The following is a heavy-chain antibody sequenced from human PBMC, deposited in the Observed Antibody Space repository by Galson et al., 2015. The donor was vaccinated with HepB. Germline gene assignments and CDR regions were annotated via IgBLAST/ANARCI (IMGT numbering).Heavy chain of an antibody. CDR1: GFTFSSYS. CDR3: ARGNRLSQSYYYYYGMDV. V-gene: IGHV3-21*01. Sequence: SLRLSCAASGFTFSSYSMNWVRQAPGKGLEWVSSISSSSSYIYYADSVKGRFTISRDNAKNSLYLQMNSLRAGDTAVYYCARGNRLSQSYYYYYGMDVWGQGTTVTVSS. D-gene: IGHD4-11*01. CDR2: ISSSSSYI. J-gene: IGHJ6*02.